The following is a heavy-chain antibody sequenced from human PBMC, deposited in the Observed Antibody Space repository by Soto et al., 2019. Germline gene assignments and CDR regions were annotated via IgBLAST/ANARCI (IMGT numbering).Heavy chain of an antibody. Sequence: GGSLRLSCAASGFTFSSYAMSWVRQAPGKGLEWVSGISGSGGSTYYADSVKGRFTISRDNSKNTLYLQMNSLRAEDTAVYYCAKTPRPGYSSSLDYWGQGTLVTVSS. CDR1: GFTFSSYA. CDR3: AKTPRPGYSSSLDY. D-gene: IGHD6-13*01. J-gene: IGHJ4*02. CDR2: ISGSGGST. V-gene: IGHV3-23*01.